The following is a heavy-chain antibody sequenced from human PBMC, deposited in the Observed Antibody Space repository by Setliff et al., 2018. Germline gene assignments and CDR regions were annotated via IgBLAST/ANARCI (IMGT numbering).Heavy chain of an antibody. Sequence: SETLSLTCAVSGASINSGHYWGWIRQPPGKGLEWIATIYHRGRKYYNPPLQSRVSVSLDTSKNHFSLRLTSMTAADTAVYYCATPGRDDLDSPFEPFDIWGQGTMVTVSS. J-gene: IGHJ3*02. V-gene: IGHV4-38-2*01. CDR1: GASINSGHY. D-gene: IGHD3-3*01. CDR2: IYHRGRK. CDR3: ATPGRDDLDSPFEPFDI.